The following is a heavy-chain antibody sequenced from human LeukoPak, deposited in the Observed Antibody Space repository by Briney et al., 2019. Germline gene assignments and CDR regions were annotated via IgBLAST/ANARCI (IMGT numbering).Heavy chain of an antibody. J-gene: IGHJ4*02. CDR2: LYHSGNT. CDR1: SYYINNGYY. D-gene: IGHD6-13*01. Sequence: PSETLSLTCTVSSYYINNGYYWGWIRQPPGKGLGWIGSLYHSGNTYYTPPLKSRVTMSVDTSKNQFSLKLTSVTAADTAVYYCARVETEGSSWYGVYYFDYWGQGTQVTVSS. CDR3: ARVETEGSSWYGVYYFDY. V-gene: IGHV4-38-2*02.